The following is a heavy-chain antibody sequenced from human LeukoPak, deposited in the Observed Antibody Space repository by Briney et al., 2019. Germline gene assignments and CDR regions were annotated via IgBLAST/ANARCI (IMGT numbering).Heavy chain of an antibody. CDR1: GFTFSNAW. CDR2: IKSKTDGGTT. V-gene: IGHV3-15*01. CDR3: ARGGPIRFLEWCFDY. D-gene: IGHD3-3*01. J-gene: IGHJ4*02. Sequence: GGSLRLSCAASGFTFSNAWMSWVRQAPGKGLEWVGRIKSKTDGGTTDYAAPVKGRFTISRDDSKNTLYLQMNSLRAEDTAVYYCARGGPIRFLEWCFDYWGQGTLVTVSS.